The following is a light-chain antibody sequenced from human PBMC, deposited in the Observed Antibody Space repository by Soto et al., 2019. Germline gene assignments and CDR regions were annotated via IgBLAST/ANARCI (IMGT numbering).Light chain of an antibody. CDR3: QQLNSPLT. CDR1: QGISSY. CDR2: AAS. J-gene: IGKJ4*01. V-gene: IGKV1-9*01. Sequence: DIQLTQSPSFLSASVGDRVTITCRASQGISSYLAWYQQKPGKAPKLLIYAASTLQSGVPSRFSGSGSGTEFTLASSSLQPEDFATYYCQQLNSPLTFGGGTKVEIK.